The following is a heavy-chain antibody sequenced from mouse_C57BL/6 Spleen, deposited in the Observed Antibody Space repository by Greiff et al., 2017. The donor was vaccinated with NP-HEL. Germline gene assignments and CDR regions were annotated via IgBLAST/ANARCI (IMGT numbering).Heavy chain of an antibody. CDR2: ISYDGSN. Sequence: EVHLVESGPGLVKPSQSLSLTCSVTGYSITSGYYWNWIRQFPGNKLEWMGYISYDGSNNYNPSLKNRISITRDTSKNQFFLKLNSVTTEDTATYYCARAPIYYGNYGYFDVWGTGTTVTVSS. CDR3: ARAPIYYGNYGYFDV. J-gene: IGHJ1*03. D-gene: IGHD2-1*01. CDR1: GYSITSGYY. V-gene: IGHV3-6*01.